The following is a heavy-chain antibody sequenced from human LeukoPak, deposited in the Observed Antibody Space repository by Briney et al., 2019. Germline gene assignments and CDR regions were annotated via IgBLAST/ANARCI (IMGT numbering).Heavy chain of an antibody. D-gene: IGHD3-22*01. CDR1: GFTFSSYS. CDR3: ARDGGPYYYDSSGYLDY. J-gene: IGHJ4*02. V-gene: IGHV3-21*01. CDR2: VSSSSSYI. Sequence: GGSLRLSCAASGFTFSSYSMNWVRQAPGKGLEWVSSVSSSSSYIYYADSVKGRFTISRDNAKNSLYLQMNSLRAEDTAVYYCARDGGPYYYDSSGYLDYWGQGTLVTVSS.